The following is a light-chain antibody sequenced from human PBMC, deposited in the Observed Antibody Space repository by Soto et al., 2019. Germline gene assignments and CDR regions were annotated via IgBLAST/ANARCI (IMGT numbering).Light chain of an antibody. J-gene: IGKJ2*01. CDR1: QSVSSRF. CDR3: QQYGSSPPYT. V-gene: IGKV3-20*01. Sequence: EIVLTQSPGTLSLSPGERATLSCRASQSVSSRFLAWYQQKPGQAPRLLIYGASSRPTGIPDRFSGSGSGTDFTLTISRLEPEDFAVYYCQQYGSSPPYTFGQGTKLEIK. CDR2: GAS.